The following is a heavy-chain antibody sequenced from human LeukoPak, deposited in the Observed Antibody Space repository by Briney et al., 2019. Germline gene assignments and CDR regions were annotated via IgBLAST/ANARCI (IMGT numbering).Heavy chain of an antibody. D-gene: IGHD4-17*01. CDR1: GYTFTGYY. J-gene: IGHJ5*02. CDR2: INPNSGDT. CDR3: ARTVTTSWFDP. Sequence: GASVKVSCKASGYTFTGYYMHWVRQASGQGLEWMGWINPNSGDTKYAQKFQGRVTLTRDTSITTAYMELSRLRSDDTAVYFCARTVTTSWFDPWGQGTLVTVSS. V-gene: IGHV1-2*02.